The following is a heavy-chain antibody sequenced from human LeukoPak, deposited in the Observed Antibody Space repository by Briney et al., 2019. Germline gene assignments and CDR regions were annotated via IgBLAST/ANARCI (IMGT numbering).Heavy chain of an antibody. D-gene: IGHD6-13*01. CDR3: AKVPQWSSFRFFDY. Sequence: GGSLRLSCTASGFAFRSHAMHWVRQAPGKGLEWVAFIRYDGSKKFYADSVKGRFTISRDNSKNTLYLQMNSLRAEDTAVYYCAKVPQWSSFRFFDYWGQGTLVTVSS. CDR2: IRYDGSKK. J-gene: IGHJ4*02. CDR1: GFAFRSHA. V-gene: IGHV3-30*02.